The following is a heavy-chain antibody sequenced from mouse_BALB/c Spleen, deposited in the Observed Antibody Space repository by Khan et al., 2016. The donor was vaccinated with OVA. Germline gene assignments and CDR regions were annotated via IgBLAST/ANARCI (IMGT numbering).Heavy chain of an antibody. J-gene: IGHJ3*01. CDR3: TRGGGGNRFAY. CDR2: ISTYYGDV. V-gene: IGHV1S137*01. Sequence: QVQLQQSGAELVRPGVSVKISCKGSGYTFTDFTMHWVKQSHAKSLEWIGVISTYYGDVTYNQKFKGKATMTVDKSSSTAYMELARLTSEDSAICEGTRGGGGNRFAYWGQGTLVTVSA. CDR1: GYTFTDFT.